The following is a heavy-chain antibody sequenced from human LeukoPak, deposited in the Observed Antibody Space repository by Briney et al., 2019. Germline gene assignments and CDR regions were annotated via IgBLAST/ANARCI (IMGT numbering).Heavy chain of an antibody. Sequence: GESLKISCQGSGYSFSTFWIGWVRQMPGRGLEWLGIIYPGDSDTRYSPSFQGQVTISADKSISTAYLQWSSLKASDTGVYYCARRPTNYYGMDVWGQGTSVTASS. CDR1: GYSFSTFW. CDR3: ARRPTNYYGMDV. V-gene: IGHV5-51*01. J-gene: IGHJ6*02. CDR2: IYPGDSDT.